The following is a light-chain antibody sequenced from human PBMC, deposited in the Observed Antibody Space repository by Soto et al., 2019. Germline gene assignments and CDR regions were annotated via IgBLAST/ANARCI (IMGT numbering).Light chain of an antibody. CDR2: DAS. CDR1: QTIGTY. J-gene: IGKJ1*01. V-gene: IGKV1-39*01. Sequence: IEVTQAPSSLAASLGVRGTITCRTSQTIGTYVNWYRQKSGAAPELLIYDASTLQSGVPSRFRGGASGTDFTLTISSLQLDDFATYYCQQSYNTPLTFGQGTNVEIK. CDR3: QQSYNTPLT.